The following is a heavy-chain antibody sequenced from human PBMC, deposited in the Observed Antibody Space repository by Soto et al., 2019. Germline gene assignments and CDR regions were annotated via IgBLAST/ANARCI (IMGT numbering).Heavy chain of an antibody. CDR2: ISPYNGNT. CDR3: ARGQGSTAPPYGMDV. D-gene: IGHD2-2*01. J-gene: IGHJ6*01. V-gene: IGHV1-18*01. CDR1: GYTLTSYG. Sequence: QVQLVQSGAEVKKPGASVNVSCKASGYTLTSYGISWVRQAPGQGLEWMGWISPYNGNTKYAQKLQGRVTMTTDPSTSTAFMELRSLRSDDTAVYYCARGQGSTAPPYGMDVWGQGTTVTVSS.